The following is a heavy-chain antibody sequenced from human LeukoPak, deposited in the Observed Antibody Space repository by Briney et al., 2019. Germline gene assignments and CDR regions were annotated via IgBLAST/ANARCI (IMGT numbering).Heavy chain of an antibody. CDR2: IKQDGSEK. V-gene: IGHV3-7*01. J-gene: IGHJ5*02. D-gene: IGHD3-3*01. Sequence: PGGSLRLSCAASGFTFSSYWMHWVRQAPGKGLEWVANIKQDGSEKYYVDSVKGRFTISRDNAKNSLYLQMNSLRAEDTAVYYCARRITIFGGPRIGGYWRWFDPWGQGTLVTVSS. CDR1: GFTFSSYW. CDR3: ARRITIFGGPRIGGYWRWFDP.